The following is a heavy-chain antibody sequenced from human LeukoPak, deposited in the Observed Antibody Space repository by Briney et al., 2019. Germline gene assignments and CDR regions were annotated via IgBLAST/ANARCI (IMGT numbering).Heavy chain of an antibody. D-gene: IGHD4-17*01. CDR1: GFTFSVYS. J-gene: IGHJ4*02. Sequence: PGGSLRLSCAASGFTFSVYSMNWVRQAPGKGLEWVSVIYSGGSTHYADSVKGRFSISRDNSKNTLYLQMNSLRAEDTAVYYCAREAGRDYGDYLSYWGQGTLVTVSS. V-gene: IGHV3-66*01. CDR3: AREAGRDYGDYLSY. CDR2: IYSGGST.